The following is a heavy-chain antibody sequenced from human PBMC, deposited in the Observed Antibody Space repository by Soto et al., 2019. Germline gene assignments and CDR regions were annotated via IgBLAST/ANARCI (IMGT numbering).Heavy chain of an antibody. CDR2: INPSGGST. D-gene: IGHD3-9*01. CDR3: ARDYFHFDWLLPPNWCDP. V-gene: IGHV1-46*01. Sequence: GASVKVACKASGYTFTSYDMDWVRQAPGQGLEWMGIINPSGGSTSYAQKYQGRVTITRDTSASTAHMELSSLRSEDTAVYYCARDYFHFDWLLPPNWCDPWGQGTLVTVSS. J-gene: IGHJ5*02. CDR1: GYTFTSYD.